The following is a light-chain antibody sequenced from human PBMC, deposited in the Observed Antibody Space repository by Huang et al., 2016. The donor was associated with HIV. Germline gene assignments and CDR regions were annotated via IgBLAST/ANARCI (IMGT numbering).Light chain of an antibody. Sequence: DIQMTQSPSSLSASVGDRVTITCRASQSISSYLNWYQQKPGKAPKLLIYAASSLQSGFPSRFSGSGSVTDFTLTISSLQPEDFATYYCQQSYSTPITFGQGTRLEIK. CDR2: AAS. CDR1: QSISSY. CDR3: QQSYSTPIT. V-gene: IGKV1-39*01. J-gene: IGKJ5*01.